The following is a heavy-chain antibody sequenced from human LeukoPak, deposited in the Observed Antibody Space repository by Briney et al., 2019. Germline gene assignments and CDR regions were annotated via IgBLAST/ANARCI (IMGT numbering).Heavy chain of an antibody. CDR3: AGKTRDGYNDGRFDF. CDR2: ISTTGRTT. Sequence: PGGSLRPSCAASGFIFSTYEMNWVRQAPGKGLEWVSYISTTGRTTYYADSVQGRFTMSRDNAKNSVFLQVNSLRADDTAVYYCAGKTRDGYNDGRFDFWGQGTLVTVSS. D-gene: IGHD5-24*01. CDR1: GFIFSTYE. V-gene: IGHV3-48*03. J-gene: IGHJ4*02.